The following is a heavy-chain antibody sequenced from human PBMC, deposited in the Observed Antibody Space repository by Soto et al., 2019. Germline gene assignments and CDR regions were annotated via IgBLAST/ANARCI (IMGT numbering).Heavy chain of an antibody. CDR2: ISSSSSYI. Sequence: GGSLRLSCAASGFTFSSYSMNWVRQAPGKGLEWVSSISSSSSYIYYADSVKGRFTISRDNAKNSLYLQMNGLRAEDTAVYYCARGGRGWCTNGVCPGYYYYGMDVWGQGTTVTVSS. CDR3: ARGGRGWCTNGVCPGYYYYGMDV. CDR1: GFTFSSYS. V-gene: IGHV3-21*01. J-gene: IGHJ6*02. D-gene: IGHD2-8*01.